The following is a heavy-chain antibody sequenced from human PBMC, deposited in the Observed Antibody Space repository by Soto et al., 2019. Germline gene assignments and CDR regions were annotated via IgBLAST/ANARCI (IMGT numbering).Heavy chain of an antibody. Sequence: SETLSLTCAVYGGSFSGYYWTWIRQPPGKGLEWIGEINHSGTINFKPSLKSRLTISLDTSKKHFSLKLSSVTDADTAAYYCARADRTLVTSYSLDVWGQGTTVTVSS. CDR1: GGSFSGYY. CDR2: INHSGTI. CDR3: ARADRTLVTSYSLDV. V-gene: IGHV4-34*01. J-gene: IGHJ6*02. D-gene: IGHD2-21*02.